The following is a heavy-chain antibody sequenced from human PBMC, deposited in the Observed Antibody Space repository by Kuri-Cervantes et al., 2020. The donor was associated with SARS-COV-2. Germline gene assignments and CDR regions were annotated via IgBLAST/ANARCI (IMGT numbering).Heavy chain of an antibody. J-gene: IGHJ4*02. Sequence: SETLSLTCAVSGYSISSGYYWGWIRQPAGKGLEWIGRIYTSGSTNYNPSLKSRVTMSVDTSKNQFSLKLSSVTAADTAVYYCARVDCSSTSCYSDYWGQGTLVTVSS. CDR2: IYTSGST. CDR1: GYSISSGYY. CDR3: ARVDCSSTSCYSDY. D-gene: IGHD2-2*02. V-gene: IGHV4-61*02.